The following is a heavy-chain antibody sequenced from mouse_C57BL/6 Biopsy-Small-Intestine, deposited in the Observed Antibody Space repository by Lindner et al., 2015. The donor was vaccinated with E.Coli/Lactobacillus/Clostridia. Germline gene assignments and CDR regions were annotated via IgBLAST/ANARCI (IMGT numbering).Heavy chain of an antibody. V-gene: IGHV1-62-2*01. CDR3: ARHEGRYYSNYGYFDV. Sequence: VQLQESGAELVKPGASVKLSGKASGYTFTEYTIHWVKQRSGQGLEWIGWFYPGSGSIKYNEKFKDKATLTADKSSSTVYMELSRLTSEDSAVYFCARHEGRYYSNYGYFDVWGTGTTVTVSS. CDR1: GYTFTEYT. CDR2: FYPGSGSI. J-gene: IGHJ1*03. D-gene: IGHD2-5*01.